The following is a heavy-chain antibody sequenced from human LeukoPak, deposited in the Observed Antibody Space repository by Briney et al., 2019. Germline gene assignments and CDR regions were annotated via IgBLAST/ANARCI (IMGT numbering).Heavy chain of an antibody. CDR2: ITSSGGNT. D-gene: IGHD3-9*01. CDR1: GFTFSSYA. Sequence: GGSLRLSCAASGFTFSSYAMTWVRQAPGKGLEWVSTITSSGGNTYYADSVKGRFTISRDNAKNSLYLQMSSLRAEDTAVYYCARLQYAFEAWFDPWGQGTLVTVSS. J-gene: IGHJ5*02. V-gene: IGHV3-23*01. CDR3: ARLQYAFEAWFDP.